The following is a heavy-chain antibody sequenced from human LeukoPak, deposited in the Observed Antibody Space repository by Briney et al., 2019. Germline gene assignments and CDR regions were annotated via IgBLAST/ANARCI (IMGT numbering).Heavy chain of an antibody. Sequence: GGSLRLSCAASGFTFSSYAMHRVRQAPGKGLEWVAVISYDGSNKYYADSVKGRFTISGDNSKNTLYLQMNSLRAEDTAVYFCARDTNDAFDIWGQGTMVTVSS. CDR1: GFTFSSYA. V-gene: IGHV3-30*04. CDR2: ISYDGSNK. CDR3: ARDTNDAFDI. D-gene: IGHD2-2*01. J-gene: IGHJ3*02.